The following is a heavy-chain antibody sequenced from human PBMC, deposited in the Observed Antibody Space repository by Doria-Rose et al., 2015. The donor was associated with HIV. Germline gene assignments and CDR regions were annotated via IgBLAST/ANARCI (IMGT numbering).Heavy chain of an antibody. D-gene: IGHD6-13*01. CDR1: GVSLSSPGLG. V-gene: IGHV2-26*01. CDR3: ARIKSSRWYHKYYFDF. CDR2: IFSDDER. J-gene: IGHJ4*02. Sequence: QVTLKESGPVLVKPTETLTLTCTVSGVSLSSPGLGVSWIRQTPVKALEWLANIFSDDERSYKTSLKSRLTISRGTSKSQVVLTMTDMDPVDTATYYCARIKSSRWYHKYYFDFWGQGTLVIVSA.